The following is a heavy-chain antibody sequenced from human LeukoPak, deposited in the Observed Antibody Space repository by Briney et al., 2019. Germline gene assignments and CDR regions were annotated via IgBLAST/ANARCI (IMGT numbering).Heavy chain of an antibody. CDR2: IIPVFGTA. V-gene: IGHV1-69*05. D-gene: IGHD3-22*01. J-gene: IGHJ4*02. Sequence: SVKVSCKASGYTFTSYDINWVRQAPGQGLEWMGGIIPVFGTANYAQKFQGRVTITTVESTSTAYMELSSLRSEDTAVFYCARHDSSGYSSFDYWGQGTLVTVSS. CDR1: GYTFTSYD. CDR3: ARHDSSGYSSFDY.